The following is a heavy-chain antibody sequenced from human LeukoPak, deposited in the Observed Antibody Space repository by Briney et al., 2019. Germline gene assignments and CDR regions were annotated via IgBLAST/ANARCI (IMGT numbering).Heavy chain of an antibody. D-gene: IGHD3-10*01. CDR2: ISSNGGST. CDR3: ARGKGPDYYGSGPTRYYYYYMDV. J-gene: IGHJ6*03. Sequence: PGGSLRLSCAASGFTFSSYAMHWVRQAPVKGLEYVSAISSNGGSTYYANSVKGRFTISRDNSKNTLYLQMGSLRAEDMAVYYCARGKGPDYYGSGPTRYYYYYMDVWGKGTTVTVSS. CDR1: GFTFSSYA. V-gene: IGHV3-64*01.